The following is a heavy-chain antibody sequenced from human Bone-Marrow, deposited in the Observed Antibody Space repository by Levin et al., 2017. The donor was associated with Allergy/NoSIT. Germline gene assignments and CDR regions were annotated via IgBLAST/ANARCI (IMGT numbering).Heavy chain of an antibody. J-gene: IGHJ4*02. CDR1: GFTFSSYA. CDR2: ISGSGGST. Sequence: PGGSLRLSCAASGFTFSSYAMSWVRQAPGKGLEWVSAISGSGGSTYYADSVKGRFTISRDNSKNTLYLQMNSLRAEDTAVYYCAKDPVGYCSSTSCYVEVIDYWGQGTLVTVSS. CDR3: AKDPVGYCSSTSCYVEVIDY. V-gene: IGHV3-23*01. D-gene: IGHD2-2*01.